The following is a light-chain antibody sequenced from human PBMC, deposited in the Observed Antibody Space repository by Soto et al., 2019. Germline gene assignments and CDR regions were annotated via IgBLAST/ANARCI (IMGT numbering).Light chain of an antibody. CDR2: EIN. CDR3: SSFAGSNNFPYV. Sequence: QSALTQPPSASGSPGQSGTISFTGTSSDVGAYDYVSWYQQHPGKAPKLMIYEINKRPSGVPDRFSGSKSGNTASLTVSGLQAEDEADYYCSSFAGSNNFPYVFGTGTKVTVL. V-gene: IGLV2-8*01. J-gene: IGLJ1*01. CDR1: SSDVGAYDY.